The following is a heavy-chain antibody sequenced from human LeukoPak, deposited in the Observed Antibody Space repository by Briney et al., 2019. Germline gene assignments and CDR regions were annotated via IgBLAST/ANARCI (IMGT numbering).Heavy chain of an antibody. CDR1: GDSVSSNSAA. D-gene: IGHD2-15*01. Sequence: SQTLSLTCAISGDSVSSNSAAWNWIRQSPSRGLEWLGRTYYRSKWYNDYAVSVKSRITINPDTSKNQFSLQLNSVTPEDTAVYYCARAACVRGSCYHNSYYYYYGMDVWGQGTTVTVSS. CDR2: TYYRSKWYN. J-gene: IGHJ6*02. V-gene: IGHV6-1*01. CDR3: ARAACVRGSCYHNSYYYYYGMDV.